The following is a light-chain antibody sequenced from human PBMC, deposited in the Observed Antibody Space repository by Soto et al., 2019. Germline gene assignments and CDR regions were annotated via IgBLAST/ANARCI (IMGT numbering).Light chain of an antibody. CDR1: QNIRSR. Sequence: DFQMTQSPSTLSASVGDRVTITCLASQNIRSRLDWFQQKPGKDPHLLIDDASSLESGVPQRCSASGSGTEFTLTISSLQPDDIASYYCQQYESYPWTFGQGTKVDIK. V-gene: IGKV1-5*01. CDR3: QQYESYPWT. CDR2: DAS. J-gene: IGKJ1*01.